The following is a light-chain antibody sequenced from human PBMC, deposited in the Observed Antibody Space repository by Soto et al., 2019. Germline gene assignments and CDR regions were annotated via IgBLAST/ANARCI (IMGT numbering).Light chain of an antibody. J-gene: IGKJ5*01. CDR3: QKYGSSLIT. CDR2: GES. CDR1: QSVNNNY. V-gene: IGKV3-20*01. Sequence: ELVLTQSPGTLSLSPGERATLSCRASQSVNNNYLAWHQQKPGQAPRLLILGESSRATGIPGRFSGSGSGTDLNLTISRVEPEDFAVYYCQKYGSSLITCGQGTRLEIK.